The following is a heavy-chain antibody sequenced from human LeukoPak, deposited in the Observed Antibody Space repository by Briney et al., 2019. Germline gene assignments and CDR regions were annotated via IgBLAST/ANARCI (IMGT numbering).Heavy chain of an antibody. CDR3: ARRITIFGVVITLGY. V-gene: IGHV1-8*03. D-gene: IGHD3-3*01. J-gene: IGHJ4*02. CDR2: MNPNSGNT. Sequence: GASVKVSCKASGYTFTSYDINWVQQATGQGLEWMGWMNPNSGNTGYAQKFQGRVTITRNTSISTAYMELSSLRSEDTAVYYCARRITIFGVVITLGYWGQGTLVTVSS. CDR1: GYTFTSYD.